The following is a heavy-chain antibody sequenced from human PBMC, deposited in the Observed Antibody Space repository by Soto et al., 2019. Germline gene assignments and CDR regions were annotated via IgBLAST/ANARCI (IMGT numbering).Heavy chain of an antibody. J-gene: IGHJ5*02. Sequence: SETLSLTCAAYGGSFSGNYWSWIRQPPGKGLEWIGEINHSGSTNYNPSLKSRVTISVDTSKNQFSLKLSSVTAADTAVYYCVRGGDRRSSDPWGQGTLVTVSS. V-gene: IGHV4-34*01. CDR2: INHSGST. D-gene: IGHD3-10*01. CDR3: VRGGDRRSSDP. CDR1: GGSFSGNY.